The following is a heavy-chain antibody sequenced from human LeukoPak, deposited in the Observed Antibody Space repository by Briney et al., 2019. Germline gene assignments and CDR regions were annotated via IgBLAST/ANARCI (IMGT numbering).Heavy chain of an antibody. J-gene: IGHJ1*01. D-gene: IGHD2-2*01. CDR1: GFTVSSNY. Sequence: PGGSLRLSCAASGFTVSSNYMSWVRQAPGKGLEWVSYISSSSSTIYYADSVKGRFTISRDNAKNSLYLQMNSLRAEDTAVYYCARHGDIVVVPAAPEYFQHWGQAPWSPSPQ. CDR3: ARHGDIVVVPAAPEYFQH. V-gene: IGHV3-48*01. CDR2: ISSSSSTI.